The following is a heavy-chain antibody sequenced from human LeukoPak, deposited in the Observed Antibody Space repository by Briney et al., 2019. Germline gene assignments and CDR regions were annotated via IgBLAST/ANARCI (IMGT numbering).Heavy chain of an antibody. CDR1: GYRFTTDY. J-gene: IGHJ3*02. CDR2: IYPDDSET. V-gene: IGHV5-51*01. Sequence: GESLKISCKASGYRFTTDYIGWVRQMPGKGLEWMGVIYPDDSETNYSPSFQGQVSMSVDKSITTAYLQWSSLKASDTAIYYCARQAYGSHFDAFDIWGQGTMVTVSS. D-gene: IGHD3-22*01. CDR3: ARQAYGSHFDAFDI.